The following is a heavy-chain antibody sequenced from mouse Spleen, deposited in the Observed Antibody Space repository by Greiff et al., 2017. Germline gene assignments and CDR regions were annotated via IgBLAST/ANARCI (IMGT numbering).Heavy chain of an antibody. Sequence: EVKLQESGPELVKPGASVKISCKASGYSFTGYYMNWVKQSPEKSLEWIGEINPSTGGTTYNQKFKAKATLTVDKSSSTAYMQLKSLTSEDSAVYYCARQASTGRFAYWGQGTLVTVSA. CDR3: ARQASTGRFAY. V-gene: IGHV1-42*01. CDR1: GYSFTGYY. CDR2: INPSTGGT. J-gene: IGHJ3*01. D-gene: IGHD4-1*02.